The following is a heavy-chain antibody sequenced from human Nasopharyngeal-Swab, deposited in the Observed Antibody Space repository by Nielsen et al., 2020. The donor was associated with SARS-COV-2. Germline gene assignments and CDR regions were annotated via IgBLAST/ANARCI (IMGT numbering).Heavy chain of an antibody. Sequence: GESLKISCAASGFTFSSHAMHWVRQAPGKGLEWVAVISYDGSNKYYADSVKGRFTISRDNSKNTLYLQMNSLRAEDTAVYYCARVSDYYDSSGYYFDYWGQGTLVTVSS. CDR3: ARVSDYYDSSGYYFDY. J-gene: IGHJ4*02. CDR2: ISYDGSNK. D-gene: IGHD3-22*01. V-gene: IGHV3-30*04. CDR1: GFTFSSHA.